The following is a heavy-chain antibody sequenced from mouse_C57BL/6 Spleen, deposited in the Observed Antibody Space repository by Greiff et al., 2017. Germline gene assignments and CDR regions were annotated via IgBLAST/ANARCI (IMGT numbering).Heavy chain of an antibody. CDR1: GFSLTSYG. V-gene: IGHV2-4*01. D-gene: IGHD2-3*01. J-gene: IGHJ3*01. Sequence: QVQLQQSGPGLVQPSQSLSITCTVSGFSLTSYGVHWVRQPPGKGLEWLGVIWSGGSTDYNAAFISRLSISKDNSKSQVFFKMHSLQADDTAIYDCAKKVDGYSWFAYWGQGTLVTVSA. CDR2: IWSGGST. CDR3: AKKVDGYSWFAY.